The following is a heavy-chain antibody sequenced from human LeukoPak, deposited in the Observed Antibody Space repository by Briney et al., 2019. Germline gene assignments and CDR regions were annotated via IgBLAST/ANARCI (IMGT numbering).Heavy chain of an antibody. CDR3: AKDQAVADYYFDY. CDR2: IWYDGSNK. CDR1: GFTFSSYG. V-gene: IGHV3-33*06. Sequence: GRSLRLSCAASGFTFSSYGMHWVRQAPGKGLEWVAVIWYDGSNKYYADSVKGRFTISRDNSKNTLYLQVNSLRAEDTAVYYCAKDQAVADYYFDYWGQGTLVTVSS. D-gene: IGHD6-19*01. J-gene: IGHJ4*02.